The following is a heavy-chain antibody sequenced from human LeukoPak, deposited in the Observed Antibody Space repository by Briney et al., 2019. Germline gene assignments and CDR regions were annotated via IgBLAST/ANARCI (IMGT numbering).Heavy chain of an antibody. D-gene: IGHD6-19*01. CDR1: GFTFSSYA. V-gene: IGHV3-30*09. CDR3: ARGYGLSSGWYKFDF. J-gene: IGHJ4*02. Sequence: HPGGSLRLSCAASGFTFSSYAIHWVRQAPGKGLEWVSFISFDGSNKYYADSVKGRFAISRDNSKNTLYLQMNSLRPVDTAVYYCARGYGLSSGWYKFDFWGQGALVAVSS. CDR2: ISFDGSNK.